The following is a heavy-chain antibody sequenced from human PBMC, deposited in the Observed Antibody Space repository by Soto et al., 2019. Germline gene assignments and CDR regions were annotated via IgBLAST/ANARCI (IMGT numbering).Heavy chain of an antibody. V-gene: IGHV1-69*06. CDR1: GGTFSSYA. CDR3: ARSITTVTRIFDY. CDR2: IIPICGTA. J-gene: IGHJ4*02. Sequence: QVQLVQSGAEVKKPGSSVKVSCKASGGTFSSYAISWVRQAPGQGLEWMGGIIPICGTANYAQKFQGRVTITADKSTSTADMELSSLRSEDTAVDYCARSITTVTRIFDYWGQGTLVTVSS. D-gene: IGHD4-17*01.